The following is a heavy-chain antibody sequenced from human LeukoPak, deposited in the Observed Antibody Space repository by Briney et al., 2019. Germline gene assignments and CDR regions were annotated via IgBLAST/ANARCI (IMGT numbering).Heavy chain of an antibody. CDR2: INPNSGGT. CDR3: ARVRSTDYYGSGSSPNNRPFDY. CDR1: GYTFTGYY. D-gene: IGHD3-10*01. Sequence: ASVKVSCKASGYTFTGYYMHWVRQVPGQGLEWMGWINPNSGGTNYAQKFQGRVTMTRDTSISTAYMELSRLRSDDTAVYYCARVRSTDYYGSGSSPNNRPFDYWGQGTLVTVSS. V-gene: IGHV1-2*02. J-gene: IGHJ4*02.